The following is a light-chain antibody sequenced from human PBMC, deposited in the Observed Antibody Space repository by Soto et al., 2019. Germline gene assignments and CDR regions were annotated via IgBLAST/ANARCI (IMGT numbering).Light chain of an antibody. V-gene: IGKV1-5*01. CDR1: QTISRW. J-gene: IGKJ4*01. CDR2: TAS. CDR3: QQSYSVPLT. Sequence: DIKLNQNPSTLSASVGLTVTLTCRESQTISRWLAWYQQKPGKAPRLLIYTASTLESGVPSRFSGSGSGTDYTLTISGLQTEDVATYFCQQSYSVPLTFGGVTMV.